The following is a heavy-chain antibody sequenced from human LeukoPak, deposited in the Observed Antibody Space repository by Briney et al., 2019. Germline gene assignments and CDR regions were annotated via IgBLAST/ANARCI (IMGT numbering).Heavy chain of an antibody. CDR2: IKQDGSEK. V-gene: IGHV3-7*01. J-gene: IGHJ4*02. CDR3: ARGRGYSGYLPFDY. D-gene: IGHD5-12*01. Sequence: GGSLRLSCAASGFTFSSYWMSWVRQAPGKGLEWVASIKQDGSEKYYVDSVKGRFTISRDNAKNSLYLQMNSLRAEDTAVYYCARGRGYSGYLPFDYWGQGTLVTVSS. CDR1: GFTFSSYW.